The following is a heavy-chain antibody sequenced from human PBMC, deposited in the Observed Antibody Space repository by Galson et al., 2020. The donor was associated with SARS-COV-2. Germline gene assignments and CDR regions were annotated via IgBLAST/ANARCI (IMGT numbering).Heavy chain of an antibody. D-gene: IGHD3-16*01. CDR2: IWYDGSNK. CDR3: AREGRGGYYFDY. J-gene: IGHJ4*02. Sequence: GESLKISCAASGFTFSSYGMHWVRQAPGKGLEWVAVIWYDGSNKYYADSVKGRFTISRDNSKNTLYLQMNSLRAEDTAVYYCAREGRGGYYFDYWGQGTLVTVSS. V-gene: IGHV3-33*01. CDR1: GFTFSSYG.